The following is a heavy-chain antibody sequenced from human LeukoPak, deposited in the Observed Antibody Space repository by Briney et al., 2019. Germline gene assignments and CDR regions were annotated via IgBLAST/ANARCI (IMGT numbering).Heavy chain of an antibody. D-gene: IGHD6-13*01. J-gene: IGHJ6*03. V-gene: IGHV1-8*01. Sequence: GASVKVSCKASGYTFASYDINWVRQATGQGLEWMGWMNPNSGNTGYAQKFQGRVTMTRNTSISTAYMELSSLRSEDTAVYYCARGRAAPHYYYYYMDVWGKGTTVTVSS. CDR3: ARGRAAPHYYYYYMDV. CDR1: GYTFASYD. CDR2: MNPNSGNT.